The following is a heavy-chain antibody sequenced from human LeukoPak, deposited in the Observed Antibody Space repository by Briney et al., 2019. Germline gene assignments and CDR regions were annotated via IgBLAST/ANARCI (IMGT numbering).Heavy chain of an antibody. D-gene: IGHD3-22*01. Sequence: PRRSLRLSCAASGYTFTGYYMHWVRQAPGQGLEWMGWINPNSGGTNYAQKFQGRVTMTRDTSISTAYMELSRLRSDDTAVYYCARGLGYYYDSSGYRPPVYWGQGTLVTVSS. CDR2: INPNSGGT. J-gene: IGHJ4*02. CDR3: ARGLGYYYDSSGYRPPVY. V-gene: IGHV1-2*02. CDR1: GYTFTGYY.